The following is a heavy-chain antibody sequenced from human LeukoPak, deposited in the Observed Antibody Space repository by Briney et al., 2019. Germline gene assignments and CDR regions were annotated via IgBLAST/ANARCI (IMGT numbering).Heavy chain of an antibody. CDR2: ISGSGGST. D-gene: IGHD6-19*01. Sequence: GGSLRLSCAASGFTFSSYAMSWVRQAPGKGPEWVSAISGSGGSTYYADSVKGRFTISRDNSKNTLYPQMNSLRAEDTAVYYCAKDLERGIAVAGPLLDYWGQGTLVTVSS. J-gene: IGHJ4*02. V-gene: IGHV3-23*01. CDR3: AKDLERGIAVAGPLLDY. CDR1: GFTFSSYA.